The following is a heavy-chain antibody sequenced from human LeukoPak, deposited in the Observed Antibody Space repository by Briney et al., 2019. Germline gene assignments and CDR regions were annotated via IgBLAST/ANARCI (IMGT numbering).Heavy chain of an antibody. CDR2: ITTYNGNT. CDR1: GYTFTSYP. J-gene: IGHJ4*02. V-gene: IGHV1-18*01. Sequence: VASVKVSCKASGYTFTSYPISWVRQAPGQGLEWMGWITTYNGNTHYAQKLQGRVTMTTETSTSTAYMDLRGLRSDDTAVYYCARGYDYGDYVGDFDYWGQGTLVTVSS. CDR3: ARGYDYGDYVGDFDY. D-gene: IGHD4-17*01.